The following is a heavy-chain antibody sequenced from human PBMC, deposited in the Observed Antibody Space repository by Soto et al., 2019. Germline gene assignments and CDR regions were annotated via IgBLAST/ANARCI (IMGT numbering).Heavy chain of an antibody. J-gene: IGHJ4*02. D-gene: IGHD2-2*01. Sequence: QVQLQQWGAGLLKPSETLSLTCAVYGGSFSGYYWSWIRQPPGKGLEWIGEINHSGSTNYNPSLKRRVTISVDTSKNQFSLKLSSVTAADTAVYYCARGRYCSSTSCYGKGDFDYWGQGTLVTVSS. CDR2: INHSGST. CDR1: GGSFSGYY. V-gene: IGHV4-34*01. CDR3: ARGRYCSSTSCYGKGDFDY.